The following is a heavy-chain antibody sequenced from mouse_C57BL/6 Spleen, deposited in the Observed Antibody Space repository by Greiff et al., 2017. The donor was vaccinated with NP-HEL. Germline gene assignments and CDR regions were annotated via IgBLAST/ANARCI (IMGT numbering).Heavy chain of an antibody. Sequence: EVQRVESGGGLVKPGGSLKLSCAASGFTFSSYAMSWVRQTPEKRLEWVATISDGGSYTYYPDNVKGRFTISRGNAKNNLYLQMSHLKSEDTAMYYCARGGYGFDYWGQGTTLTVSS. CDR1: GFTFSSYA. D-gene: IGHD2-10*02. J-gene: IGHJ2*01. CDR2: ISDGGSYT. CDR3: ARGGYGFDY. V-gene: IGHV5-4*01.